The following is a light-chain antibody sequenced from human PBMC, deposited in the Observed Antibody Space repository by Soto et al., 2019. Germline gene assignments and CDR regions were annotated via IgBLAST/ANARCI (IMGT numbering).Light chain of an antibody. J-gene: IGLJ1*01. CDR1: ISNIGTYS. Sequence: QSVLTQPPSASGTPGQRFTIACSGSISNIGTYSVSWYQQFPGTAPRLLIYSDNQRPSGVPDRFSASKYGASASLAISGLQSEDEADFYCAAWDDSLNGSVFGTGTKVTVL. V-gene: IGLV1-44*01. CDR3: AAWDDSLNGSV. CDR2: SDN.